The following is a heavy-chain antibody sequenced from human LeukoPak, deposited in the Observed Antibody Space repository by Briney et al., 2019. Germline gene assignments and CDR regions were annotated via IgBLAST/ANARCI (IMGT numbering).Heavy chain of an antibody. J-gene: IGHJ3*01. CDR3: ARCRDGIDAFDL. Sequence: PGGSLRLSCAASGFTFSSYWMHWVRQAPGKGLVWVSRINTDGSGTSYADSVKGRFTISRDNAKNTLYLQMNSLRAEDTAVYYCARCRDGIDAFDLWGRGTMVTVSS. CDR2: INTDGSGT. V-gene: IGHV3-74*01. CDR1: GFTFSSYW. D-gene: IGHD5-24*01.